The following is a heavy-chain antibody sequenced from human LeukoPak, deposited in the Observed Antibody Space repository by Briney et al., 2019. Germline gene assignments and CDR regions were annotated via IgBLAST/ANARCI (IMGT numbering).Heavy chain of an antibody. V-gene: IGHV3-30*02. CDR3: AKGAKTPDHPGRGPVQDY. Sequence: GGSLRLSCAASGFTFSSYGMHWVRQAPGKGLEWVAFIRYDGSNKYYADPVKGRFTISRDNSKNTLYLQMNSLRAEDTVVYYCAKGAKTPDHPGRGPVQDYWGQGTLVTVSS. D-gene: IGHD3-10*01. CDR1: GFTFSSYG. CDR2: IRYDGSNK. J-gene: IGHJ4*02.